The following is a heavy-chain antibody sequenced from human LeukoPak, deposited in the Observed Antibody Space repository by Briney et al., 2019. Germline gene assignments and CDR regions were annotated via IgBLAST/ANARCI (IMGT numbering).Heavy chain of an antibody. J-gene: IGHJ3*01. V-gene: IGHV4-30-2*01. D-gene: IGHD3-10*01. CDR3: AREGGSGNYAFDV. CDR2: IYHSGST. CDR1: GGSISNGAYP. Sequence: SQTLSLTCAVSGGSISNGAYPWGWIRQPPGKDLEWIAYIYHSGSTYYSPSLQSRVTISVDKSKNQFSLKLSSVTAADTAVYYCAREGGSGNYAFDVWGQGTMVTVSS.